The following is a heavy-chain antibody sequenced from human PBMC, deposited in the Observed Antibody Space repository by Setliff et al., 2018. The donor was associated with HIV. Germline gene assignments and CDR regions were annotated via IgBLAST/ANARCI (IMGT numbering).Heavy chain of an antibody. CDR2: IYHSGST. J-gene: IGHJ4*02. V-gene: IGHV4-4*02. D-gene: IGHD3-22*01. CDR3: GGNGYYSIDY. CDR1: GGSISSNW. Sequence: SETLSLTCTVSGGSISSNWWSWVRQSPGKGLEWIGEIYHSGSTHYNPSLQSRVTISVDKSKSQFSLKLNSVTAADTAVYYCGGNGYYSIDYWGQGTLVTVSS.